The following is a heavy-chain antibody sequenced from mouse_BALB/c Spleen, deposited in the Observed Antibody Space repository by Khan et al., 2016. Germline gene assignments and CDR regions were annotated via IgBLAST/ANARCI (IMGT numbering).Heavy chain of an antibody. D-gene: IGHD1-2*01. CDR1: GYSITSDYV. CDR3: AVSHYYGYFDY. CDR2: ISYSGST. Sequence: EVQLQESGPGLVKPSQSLSLTCTVTGYSITSDYVWNWIRQFPGDNLEWLGFISYSGSTIYNPSRKSRISITRDTSKNQFFLQLNSVTTDDTATYYCAVSHYYGYFDYWGQGTTLTVSS. J-gene: IGHJ2*01. V-gene: IGHV3-2*02.